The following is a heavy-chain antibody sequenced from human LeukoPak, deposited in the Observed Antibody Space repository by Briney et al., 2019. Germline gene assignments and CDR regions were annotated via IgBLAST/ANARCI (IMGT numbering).Heavy chain of an antibody. CDR1: GYTFTGYY. CDR3: ARDYYENSGLGAFDI. Sequence: VASVKVSCKASGYTFTGYYMHWVRQAPGQGLEWMGWVNPNSGGTKYAQKFQGRVTMTRDTSISTAYMELSRLRSDDTAVYYCARDYYENSGLGAFDIWGQGTMVTVSS. CDR2: VNPNSGGT. V-gene: IGHV1-2*02. D-gene: IGHD3-22*01. J-gene: IGHJ3*02.